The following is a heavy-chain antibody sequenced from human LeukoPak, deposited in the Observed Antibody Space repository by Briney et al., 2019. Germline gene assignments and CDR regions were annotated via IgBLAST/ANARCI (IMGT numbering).Heavy chain of an antibody. CDR3: ARRLFFGVVTLRGSAFDI. D-gene: IGHD3-3*01. J-gene: IGHJ3*02. V-gene: IGHV4-34*01. CDR1: GGSFSGYY. CDR2: INHSGST. Sequence: SETLSLTCAVYGGSFSGYYWSWIRQPPGKGLEWIGEINHSGSTNYNPSLKSRVTISVDTSKNQFSLKLSPVTAADTAVYYCARRLFFGVVTLRGSAFDIWGQGAMVTVSS.